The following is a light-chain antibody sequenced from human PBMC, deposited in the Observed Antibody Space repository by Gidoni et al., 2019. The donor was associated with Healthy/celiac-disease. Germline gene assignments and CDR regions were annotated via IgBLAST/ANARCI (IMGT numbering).Light chain of an antibody. V-gene: IGLV2-8*01. CDR3: SSYAGSNNFGVV. CDR2: EVS. CDR1: SRDVGGYNY. J-gene: IGLJ2*01. Sequence: QSALTQPPSASGSPGQSVTLPCTGTSRDVGGYNYVSWYQQHPGKAPKLMIYEVSKRPSGVPDRFSGSKSGNTASLTVSGLQAEDEADYYCSSYAGSNNFGVVFGGGTKLTVL.